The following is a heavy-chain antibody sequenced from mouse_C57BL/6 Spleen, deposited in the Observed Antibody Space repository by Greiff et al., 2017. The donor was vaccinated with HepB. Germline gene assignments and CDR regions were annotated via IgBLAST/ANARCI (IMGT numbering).Heavy chain of an antibody. V-gene: IGHV1-50*01. CDR1: GYTFTSYW. J-gene: IGHJ1*03. D-gene: IGHD1-1*01. Sequence: QQSCKASGYTFTSYWMQWVKQRPGQGLEWIGEIDPSDSYTNYNQKFKGKATLTVDTSSSTAYMQLSSLTSEDSAVYYCARHYGPWYFDVWGTGTTVTVSS. CDR3: ARHYGPWYFDV. CDR2: IDPSDSYT.